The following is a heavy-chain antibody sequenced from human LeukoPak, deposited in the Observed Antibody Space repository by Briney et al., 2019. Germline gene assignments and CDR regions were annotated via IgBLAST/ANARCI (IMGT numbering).Heavy chain of an antibody. V-gene: IGHV3-20*04. Sequence: GGSLRLSCATSGFTFEDHGLSWVRQPPGKGLEWVSRINWNGGRTGYSDSVKGRFTISRDDAKKSVHLQMNSLRVEDTAVYYCVRGEGGAGWFDPWGQGILVTVSS. CDR1: GFTFEDHG. CDR2: INWNGGRT. CDR3: VRGEGGAGWFDP. J-gene: IGHJ5*02. D-gene: IGHD3-16*01.